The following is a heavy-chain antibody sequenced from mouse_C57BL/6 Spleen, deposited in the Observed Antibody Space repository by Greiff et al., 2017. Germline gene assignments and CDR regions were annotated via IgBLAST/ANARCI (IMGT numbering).Heavy chain of an antibody. D-gene: IGHD2-4*01. V-gene: IGHV5-17*01. J-gene: IGHJ4*01. CDR2: ISSGSSTI. CDR1: GFTFSDYG. CDR3: ARGYDYDGYAMDY. Sequence: LVESGGGLVKPGGSLKLSCAASGFTFSDYGMHWVRQAPEKGLEWVAYISSGSSTIYYADTVKGRFTISRDNAKNTLFLQMTSLRSEDTAMYYCARGYDYDGYAMDYWGQGTSVTVSS.